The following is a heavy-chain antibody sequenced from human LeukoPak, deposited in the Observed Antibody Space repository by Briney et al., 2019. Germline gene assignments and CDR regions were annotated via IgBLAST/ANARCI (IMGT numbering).Heavy chain of an antibody. D-gene: IGHD2-2*02. CDR3: AILPYQPLLYGAFDI. Sequence: ASVKVSCKASGYTFTSYGISWVRQAPGQGLEWMGWISAYNGNTNYAQKLQGRVTMTTDTSTSTAYMELRSLRSDDTAVYYCAILPYQPLLYGAFDIWGQGTMVTVSS. J-gene: IGHJ3*02. CDR2: ISAYNGNT. V-gene: IGHV1-18*01. CDR1: GYTFTSYG.